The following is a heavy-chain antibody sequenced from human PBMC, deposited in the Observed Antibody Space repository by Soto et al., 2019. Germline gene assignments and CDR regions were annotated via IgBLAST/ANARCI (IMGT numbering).Heavy chain of an antibody. CDR2: ITPISGTT. J-gene: IGHJ5*02. CDR1: GGTFRSYA. V-gene: IGHV1-69*01. Sequence: QVQLVQSGAEVKKPGSSMKVSCKVSGGTFRSYASNWVRQAPGQGLEWMGGITPISGTTNYAQKFQGRVTITADESTNTAYMDLSSLRSDDTAVYYCARAGTWGQGSPVTVSS. CDR3: ARAGT.